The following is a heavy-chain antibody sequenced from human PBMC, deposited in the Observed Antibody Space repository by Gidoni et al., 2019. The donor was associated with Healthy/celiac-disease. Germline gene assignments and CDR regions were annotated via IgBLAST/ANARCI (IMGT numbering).Heavy chain of an antibody. J-gene: IGHJ5*02. CDR1: GGSISSSNW. D-gene: IGHD3-22*01. CDR3: ARKGNYYDSSGYYPNWFDP. CDR2: IYHSGST. V-gene: IGHV4-4*02. Sequence: QVQLQESGPGLVKPSGTLSLTCAVSGGSISSSNWWSWVRQPPGKGLEWIGEIYHSGSTNYNPSLKSRVTISVDKSKNQFSLKLSSVTAADTAVYYCARKGNYYDSSGYYPNWFDPWGQGTLVTVSS.